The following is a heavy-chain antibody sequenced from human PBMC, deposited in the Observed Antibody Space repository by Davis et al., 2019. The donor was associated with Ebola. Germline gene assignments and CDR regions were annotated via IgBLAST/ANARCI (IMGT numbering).Heavy chain of an antibody. CDR2: INHSGST. D-gene: IGHD2-2*01. CDR3: ASGRGDIVVVPAAILYYYYGMDV. Sequence: SETLSLTCVVYGGSFSGYFWSWLRQPPGKGLEWIGEINHSGSTNYNPSLKSRVTISVDTSKNQFSLKLSSVTAADTAVYYCASGRGDIVVVPAAILYYYYGMDVWGQGTTVTVSS. V-gene: IGHV4-34*01. J-gene: IGHJ6*02. CDR1: GGSFSGYF.